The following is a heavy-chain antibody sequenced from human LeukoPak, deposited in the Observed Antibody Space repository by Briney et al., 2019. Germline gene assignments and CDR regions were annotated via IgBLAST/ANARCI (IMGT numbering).Heavy chain of an antibody. CDR3: AKDYGDYSLGAFDI. Sequence: GSLRLSCAASGFTFSSYGMSWVRQAPGKGLEWVSAISGSGGSTYYADSVKGRFTISGDNSKNTLYLQMNSLRAEDTAVYYCAKDYGDYSLGAFDIWGQGTMVTVSS. J-gene: IGHJ3*02. CDR1: GFTFSSYG. V-gene: IGHV3-23*01. CDR2: ISGSGGST. D-gene: IGHD4-17*01.